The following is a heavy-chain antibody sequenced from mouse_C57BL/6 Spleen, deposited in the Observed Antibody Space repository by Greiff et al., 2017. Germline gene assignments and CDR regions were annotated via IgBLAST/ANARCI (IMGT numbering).Heavy chain of an antibody. J-gene: IGHJ4*01. CDR3: ARSGYDPESYAMDY. CDR2: INPNYGTT. Sequence: VQLKQSGPELVKPGASVKISCKASGYSFTDYNMNWVKQSNGKSLEWIGVINPNYGTTSYNQKFKGKATLTVDQSSSTAYMQLNSLTSEDSAVXYCARSGYDPESYAMDYWGQGTSVTVSS. CDR1: GYSFTDYN. D-gene: IGHD2-2*01. V-gene: IGHV1-39*01.